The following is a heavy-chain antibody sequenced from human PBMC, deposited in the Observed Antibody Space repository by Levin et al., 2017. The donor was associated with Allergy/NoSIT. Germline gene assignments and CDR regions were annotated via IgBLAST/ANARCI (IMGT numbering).Heavy chain of an antibody. J-gene: IGHJ3*02. Sequence: SQTLSLTCAVYGGSFSGYYWSWIRQPPGKGLEWIGEINHSGSTNYNPSLKSRVTISVDTSKNQFSLKLSSVTAADTAVYYCARVFVLGIHAFDIWGQGTMVTVSS. V-gene: IGHV4-34*01. CDR2: INHSGST. CDR3: ARVFVLGIHAFDI. CDR1: GGSFSGYY. D-gene: IGHD7-27*01.